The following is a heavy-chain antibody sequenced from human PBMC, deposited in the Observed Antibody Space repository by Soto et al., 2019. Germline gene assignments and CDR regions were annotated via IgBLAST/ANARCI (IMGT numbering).Heavy chain of an antibody. D-gene: IGHD3-22*01. CDR2: INPNSGGT. CDR3: ARNPDYYDSSGYSQDFDY. V-gene: IGHV1-2*02. Sequence: ASVKVSCKASGYTFTGYYMHWVRQAPGQGLEWMGWINPNSGGTNYAQKFQGRVTMTRDTSISTAYMELSRLRSDDTAVYYCARNPDYYDSSGYSQDFDYRGQGTLVTVSS. CDR1: GYTFTGYY. J-gene: IGHJ4*02.